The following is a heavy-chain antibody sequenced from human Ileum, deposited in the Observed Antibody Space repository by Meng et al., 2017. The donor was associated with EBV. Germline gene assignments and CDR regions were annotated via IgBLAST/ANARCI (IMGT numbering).Heavy chain of an antibody. CDR3: EQVNDKTNFDF. Sequence: VLLLWLGSVVKQLVPPWKFSCLSCGSNFIDFNIHLVRTAPGEGLEWMGRITPDGGATTSAQNCRAYFVMTRDMSTTTAYLELFSLKSADTAVYFCEQVNDKTNFDFWGQGTLVTVSS. CDR2: ITPDGGAT. CDR1: GSNFIDFN. D-gene: IGHD4-11*01. V-gene: IGHV1-2*04. J-gene: IGHJ4*02.